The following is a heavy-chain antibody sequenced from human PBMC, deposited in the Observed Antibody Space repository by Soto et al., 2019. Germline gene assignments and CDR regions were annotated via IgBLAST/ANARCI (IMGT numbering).Heavy chain of an antibody. CDR3: ARVGVAASGHSDY. Sequence: SETLSLTCAVYGGSFSGYYWSWIRQSPGKGLEWIGEINHRGSTSYNPSLKSRVAISVDTSKNQFSLKLSSVTAADTAVYHCARVGVAASGHSDYWGQGTLVTVSS. CDR2: INHRGST. D-gene: IGHD6-13*01. CDR1: GGSFSGYY. V-gene: IGHV4-34*01. J-gene: IGHJ4*02.